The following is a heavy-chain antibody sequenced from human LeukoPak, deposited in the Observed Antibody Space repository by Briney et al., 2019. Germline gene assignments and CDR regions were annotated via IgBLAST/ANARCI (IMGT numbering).Heavy chain of an antibody. V-gene: IGHV3-53*05. CDR1: GFSVSTDH. CDR3: AKDLRGRRDSSGYYRAYYFDY. D-gene: IGHD3-22*01. Sequence: GGSLRLSCAASGFSVSTDHMSWVRQAPGKGLEWVSVIYNDGSTYYADTVKGRFTIPRDNSKNTVDLLVNSLRAEDTAVYYCAKDLRGRRDSSGYYRAYYFDYWGQGTLVTVSS. J-gene: IGHJ4*02. CDR2: IYNDGST.